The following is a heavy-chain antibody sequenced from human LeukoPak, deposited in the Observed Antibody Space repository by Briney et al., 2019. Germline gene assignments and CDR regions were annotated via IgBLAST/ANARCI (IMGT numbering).Heavy chain of an antibody. V-gene: IGHV3-11*06. Sequence: GGSLRLSCAASGFTFTDSYMTWVRQAPGKGLEWLSYISGSGDDTNYADSVRGRFTISRDNAKNSLYLQMNSLRAEDTAVYYCASQQLKDAFDIWGQGTMVTVSS. J-gene: IGHJ3*02. CDR1: GFTFTDSY. CDR3: ASQQLKDAFDI. CDR2: ISGSGDDT. D-gene: IGHD5-18*01.